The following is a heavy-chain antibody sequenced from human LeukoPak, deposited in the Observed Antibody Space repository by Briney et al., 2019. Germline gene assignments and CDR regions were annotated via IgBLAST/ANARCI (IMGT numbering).Heavy chain of an antibody. J-gene: IGHJ3*02. CDR3: AGRGGAAGATQGDAFDI. Sequence: ASAKVPCKASSYTFTSYGVSWVRQAPRQRGEGMGWISAYNGNTNYSQKLQGRVTITTDTSTSTAYRELSRLRSDVSAVYCCAGRGGAAGATQGDAFDIWGQGTMVTVSS. V-gene: IGHV1-18*04. D-gene: IGHD6-13*01. CDR1: SYTFTSYG. CDR2: ISAYNGNT.